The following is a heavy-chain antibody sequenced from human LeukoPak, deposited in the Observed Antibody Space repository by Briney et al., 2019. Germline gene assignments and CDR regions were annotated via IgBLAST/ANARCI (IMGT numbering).Heavy chain of an antibody. V-gene: IGHV3-7*04. CDR3: ERARLLEDRDNYYSYYMDV. Sequence: GGSLRLSCAASGFTFSNYWMSWVRQAPGKGLEWVAKIKQDGSEKYYVDSMKGRFTISRDNAKNSLYLQMNSLRVEDTAVYYCERARLLEDRDNYYSYYMDVWGKGTTVTVSS. CDR1: GFTFSNYW. CDR2: IKQDGSEK. D-gene: IGHD3-3*01. J-gene: IGHJ6*03.